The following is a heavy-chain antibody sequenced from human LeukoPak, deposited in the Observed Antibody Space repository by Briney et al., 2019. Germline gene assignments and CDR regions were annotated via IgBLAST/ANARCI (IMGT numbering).Heavy chain of an antibody. CDR3: ARNGPTAAGAFDI. CDR2: IYHTGTS. CDR1: GGSIISSNW. D-gene: IGHD6-13*01. Sequence: SETLSLTYAVSGGSIISSNWWSWVRQPPGEGLEWIGEIYHTGTSNYNPSLQSRLTISLDKSKNQFSLNLNSVTAADTAVYYCARNGPTAAGAFDIWGQGTMVTVSS. V-gene: IGHV4-4*02. J-gene: IGHJ3*02.